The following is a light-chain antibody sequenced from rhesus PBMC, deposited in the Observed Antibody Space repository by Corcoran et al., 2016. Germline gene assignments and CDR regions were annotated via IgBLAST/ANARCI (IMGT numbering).Light chain of an antibody. CDR2: DAP. J-gene: IGKJ2*01. V-gene: IGKV1-43*02. CDR3: LQFNSDPFA. Sequence: DIQMTHSPSSLSSSVGDRVTITCRPSQGIRNYLSWYQQKPGKDSKLLIYDAPSLQSGVPSRFSGSGSGTDFTLSITSLQPEDFATSFCLQFNSDPFAFGPGTKVEIK. CDR1: QGIRNY.